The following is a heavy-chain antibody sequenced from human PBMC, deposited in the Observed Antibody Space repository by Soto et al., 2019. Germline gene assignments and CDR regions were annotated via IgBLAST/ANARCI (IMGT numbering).Heavy chain of an antibody. CDR3: AKDITFDSSAYNY. D-gene: IGHD3-22*01. Sequence: EVQLLESGGGLVQPGGSLRLSCTASGFTFSSYGMSWVRQAPGKGLEWVSSISGDGTSTYYVDSVKGRCTISRANSKNTLSLQMNSLRTEDTAVYYCAKDITFDSSAYNYWGQGILVTVSS. CDR2: ISGDGTST. V-gene: IGHV3-23*01. CDR1: GFTFSSYG. J-gene: IGHJ4*02.